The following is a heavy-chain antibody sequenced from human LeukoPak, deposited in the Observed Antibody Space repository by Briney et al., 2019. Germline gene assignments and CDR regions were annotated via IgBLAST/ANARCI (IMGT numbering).Heavy chain of an antibody. Sequence: ETLSLTCAVYGGSFSGYYWSWIRQPPGKGLEWIGEINHSGSTNYNPSLKSRVTISVDTSKNQFSLKLSSVTAADTAVYYCARVAGTPWAFDIWGQGTMVIVSS. CDR2: INHSGST. CDR3: ARVAGTPWAFDI. V-gene: IGHV4-34*01. J-gene: IGHJ3*02. CDR1: GGSFSGYY. D-gene: IGHD6-19*01.